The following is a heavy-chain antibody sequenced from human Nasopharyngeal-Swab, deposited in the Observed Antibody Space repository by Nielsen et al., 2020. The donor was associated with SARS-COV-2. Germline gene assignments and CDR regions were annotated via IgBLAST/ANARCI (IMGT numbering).Heavy chain of an antibody. D-gene: IGHD2-2*02. CDR2: ISGSGGST. CDR3: AKDSCSSTSCYTWDWGENWFDP. Sequence: VRQMPGKGLEWVSAISGSGGSTYYADSVKGRFTISRGNSKNTLYLQMNSLRAEDTAVYYCAKDSCSSTSCYTWDWGENWFDPWGQGTLVTVSS. J-gene: IGHJ5*02. V-gene: IGHV3-23*01.